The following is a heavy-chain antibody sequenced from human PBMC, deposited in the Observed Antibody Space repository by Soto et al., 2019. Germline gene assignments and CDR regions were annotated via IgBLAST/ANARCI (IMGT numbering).Heavy chain of an antibody. CDR1: GGTFSSYA. D-gene: IGHD3-22*01. Sequence: SVKVSCKASGGTFSSYAISWVRQAPGQGLEWMGGIIPIFGTANYAQKFQGRVTITADKSTSTAYMELSSLRSEDTAVYYCARSPSGSGYYYWGVWFDPWGQGTLVTVSS. J-gene: IGHJ5*02. V-gene: IGHV1-69*06. CDR2: IIPIFGTA. CDR3: ARSPSGSGYYYWGVWFDP.